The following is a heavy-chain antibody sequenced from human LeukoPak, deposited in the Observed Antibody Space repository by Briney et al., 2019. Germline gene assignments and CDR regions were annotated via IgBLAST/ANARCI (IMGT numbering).Heavy chain of an antibody. CDR1: GYSFTSYW. V-gene: IGHV5-51*01. Sequence: GESLQISCKGSGYSFTSYWIGWVRQMPGKGLEWMGIIYTGDSATRNSPSFQGQFNISADKSISTAYLQWSSLKASDTAMYYWARLVHYDILTGPYWCDPWGQGTLVTVSS. D-gene: IGHD3-9*01. J-gene: IGHJ5*02. CDR3: ARLVHYDILTGPYWCDP. CDR2: IYTGDSAT.